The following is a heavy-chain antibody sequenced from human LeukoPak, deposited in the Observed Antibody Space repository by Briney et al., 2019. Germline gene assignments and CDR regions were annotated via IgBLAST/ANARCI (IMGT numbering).Heavy chain of an antibody. Sequence: GRSLRLSFAASGFIFDDYVMHWVRQAPGKGLEWVSGISWTGATLGYADSVKGRFTISRDDAKNSLYLQMNSLRVEDTAVYYCARGPPYGSRSDYFDYWGQGTLVTVSS. CDR3: ARGPPYGSRSDYFDY. V-gene: IGHV3-9*01. CDR2: ISWTGATL. J-gene: IGHJ4*02. CDR1: GFIFDDYV. D-gene: IGHD3-10*01.